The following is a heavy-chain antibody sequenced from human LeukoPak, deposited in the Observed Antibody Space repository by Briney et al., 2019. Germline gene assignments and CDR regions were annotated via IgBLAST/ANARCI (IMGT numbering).Heavy chain of an antibody. CDR2: ISGSGGST. V-gene: IGHV3-23*01. D-gene: IGHD3-3*01. CDR3: AKDKAPITIFGVVIQGPDY. J-gene: IGHJ4*02. Sequence: GGSLRLSCAASGFTFSSYSMNWVRQAPGKGLEWVSVISGSGGSTYYADSVKGRFTISRDNSKNTLYLQRNSLRAEDTAVYYCAKDKAPITIFGVVIQGPDYWGQGTLVTVSS. CDR1: GFTFSSYS.